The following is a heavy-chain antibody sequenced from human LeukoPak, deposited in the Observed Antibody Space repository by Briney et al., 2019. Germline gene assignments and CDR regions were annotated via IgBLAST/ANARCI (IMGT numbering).Heavy chain of an antibody. D-gene: IGHD2-15*01. J-gene: IGHJ4*02. Sequence: ASETLSLTCAVSGGSFSGYYWSWIRQPPGKGLEWVGEINHSGSTNYNPSLKSRVTISVDTSKNQFSLKLSSVTAADTTVYYCARGGVGYCSGGSCSVGYFDYWGQGTLVTVSS. CDR2: INHSGST. V-gene: IGHV4-34*01. CDR1: GGSFSGYY. CDR3: ARGGVGYCSGGSCSVGYFDY.